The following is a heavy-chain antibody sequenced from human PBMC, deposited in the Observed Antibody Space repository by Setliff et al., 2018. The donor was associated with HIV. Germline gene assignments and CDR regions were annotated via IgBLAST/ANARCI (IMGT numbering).Heavy chain of an antibody. V-gene: IGHV1-69-2*01. CDR2: VEPQHGET. CDR3: ARGTTATDYYYYMDV. D-gene: IGHD4-17*01. J-gene: IGHJ6*03. Sequence: VASVKVSCKASGCTFTDYYMHWVQQAPGKGLEWMGRVEPQHGETIFAGKFQGRVTITADTSTDTAYMELSSLRSEDTAVYFCARGTTATDYYYYMDVWGKGTSVTVSS. CDR1: GCTFTDYY.